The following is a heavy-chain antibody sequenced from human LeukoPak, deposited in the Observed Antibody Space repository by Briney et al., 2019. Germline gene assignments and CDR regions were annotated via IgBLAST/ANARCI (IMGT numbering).Heavy chain of an antibody. V-gene: IGHV4-34*01. Sequence: TSSETLSLTCAVYGGSFSGYYWSWIRQPPGKGLEWIGEINHSGSTNYNPSLKSRVTISVDTSKNQFSLKLSSVTAADTAVYYCARVYFPGYAIGYWGQGTLVTVSS. CDR1: GGSFSGYY. CDR2: INHSGST. CDR3: ARVYFPGYAIGY. J-gene: IGHJ4*02. D-gene: IGHD5-12*01.